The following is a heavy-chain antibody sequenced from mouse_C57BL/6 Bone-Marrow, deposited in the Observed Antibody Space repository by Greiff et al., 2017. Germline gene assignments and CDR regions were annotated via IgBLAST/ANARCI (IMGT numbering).Heavy chain of an antibody. V-gene: IGHV1-19*01. Sequence: VHVKQSGPVLVKPGASVKMSCKASGYTFTDYYMNWVQQSHGNSLEWIGVINPYNGGTSYNQKFKGKATLTVDKSSSTAYMELNSLTSEDSAVYYCARGLLFAYWGQGTLVTVSA. CDR2: INPYNGGT. CDR3: ARGLLFAY. J-gene: IGHJ3*01. CDR1: GYTFTDYY. D-gene: IGHD1-1*01.